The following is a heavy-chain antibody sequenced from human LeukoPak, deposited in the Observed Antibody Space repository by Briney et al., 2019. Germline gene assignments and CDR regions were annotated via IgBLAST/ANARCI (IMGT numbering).Heavy chain of an antibody. D-gene: IGHD5-12*01. CDR1: GYRFTGHY. Sequence: VASVKVSGKASGYRFTGHYIHWVRQAPGQGLEWMAWINPNSGASNCAQKFQGRVSMTRDTSITTVYLEVSGLTSDDTAIYYCAREGYSAYDLGTFDAWGQGTLVTVSS. CDR2: INPNSGAS. CDR3: AREGYSAYDLGTFDA. J-gene: IGHJ3*01. V-gene: IGHV1-2*02.